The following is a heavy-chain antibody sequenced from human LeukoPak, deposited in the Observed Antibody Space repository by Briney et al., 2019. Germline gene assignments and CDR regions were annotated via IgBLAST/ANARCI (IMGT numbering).Heavy chain of an antibody. CDR3: ARDRYSSSWDTQGGWYFDL. J-gene: IGHJ2*01. CDR2: MNPNSGNT. Sequence: ASVKVSCKASGYTFTSYDINWVRQATGQGLEWMGWMNPNSGNTGYAQKFQGRVTMTRNTSISTAYMELSSLRSEDTAVYYCARDRYSSSWDTQGGWYFDLWGRGTLVTVSS. V-gene: IGHV1-8*01. D-gene: IGHD6-13*01. CDR1: GYTFTSYD.